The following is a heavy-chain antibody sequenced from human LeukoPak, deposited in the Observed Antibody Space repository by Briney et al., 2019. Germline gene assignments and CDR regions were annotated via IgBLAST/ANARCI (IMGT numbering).Heavy chain of an antibody. Sequence: SETLSLTCAVYGGSFSGYYWSWIRQPPGKGLEWIGEINHSGSTNYNPSLKSRVTISVDTSKNQFSLKLSSVTAADTAVYYCVTLTTVTTSDYWGQGTLVTVSS. CDR2: INHSGST. D-gene: IGHD4-17*01. V-gene: IGHV4-34*01. CDR1: GGSFSGYY. J-gene: IGHJ4*02. CDR3: VTLTTVTTSDY.